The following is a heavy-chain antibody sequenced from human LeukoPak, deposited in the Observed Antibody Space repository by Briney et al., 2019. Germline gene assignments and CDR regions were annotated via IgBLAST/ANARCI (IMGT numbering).Heavy chain of an antibody. Sequence: SETLSLTCTVSGGSISSYYWSWIRQPPGKALEWIGYIYYSGSTNYNPSLKSRVTISVDTSKNQFSLKLDSVTAADTAVYYCARIISTVVTFYYYYMDVWGKGTTVTVSS. CDR2: IYYSGST. CDR3: ARIISTVVTFYYYYMDV. J-gene: IGHJ6*03. D-gene: IGHD4-23*01. V-gene: IGHV4-59*08. CDR1: GGSISSYY.